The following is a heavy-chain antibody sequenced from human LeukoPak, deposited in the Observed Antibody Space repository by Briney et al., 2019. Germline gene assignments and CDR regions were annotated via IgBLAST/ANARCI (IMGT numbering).Heavy chain of an antibody. CDR3: VRTASRIFGMQ. CDR1: GFTFSDYY. V-gene: IGHV3-11*04. Sequence: GGSLRLSCAASGFTFSDYYMSWVRQAPGKGVGWVSYISRSGSTIYYADSVKGRFTISRDNAKNSLYLQMNSLRVEDTAVYYCVRTASRIFGMQWGQGTLVIVSS. CDR2: ISRSGSTI. J-gene: IGHJ4*02. D-gene: IGHD3-3*01.